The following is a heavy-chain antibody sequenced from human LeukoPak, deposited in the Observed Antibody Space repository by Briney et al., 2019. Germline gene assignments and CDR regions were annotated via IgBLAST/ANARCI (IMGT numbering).Heavy chain of an antibody. CDR1: GGSISSYC. Sequence: SETLSLTCTDPGGSISSYCWSWIRQPAGKGLEWIGRIYTSGSTNYNPSLKSRVTMSVDTSKNQCSLKLSSVTAADTAMYYCAKEGGGYNGLALDIWGLGTMVTVSS. V-gene: IGHV4-4*07. D-gene: IGHD5-24*01. CDR2: IYTSGST. CDR3: AKEGGGYNGLALDI. J-gene: IGHJ3*02.